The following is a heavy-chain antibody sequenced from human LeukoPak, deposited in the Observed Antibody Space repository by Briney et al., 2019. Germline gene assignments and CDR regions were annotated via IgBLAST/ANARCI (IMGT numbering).Heavy chain of an antibody. CDR2: ISGLGGST. CDR3: TRSPGTLTIFGVRDYYMDV. Sequence: GGSLRLSCAASGFPFSRYAMSWVRQAPGKGLEWVSGISGLGGSTYYADSVKGRFTISRDNSKNTLHLQMNTLRAEDTAVYYCTRSPGTLTIFGVRDYYMDVWGKGTTVTVSS. CDR1: GFPFSRYA. D-gene: IGHD3-3*01. V-gene: IGHV3-23*01. J-gene: IGHJ6*03.